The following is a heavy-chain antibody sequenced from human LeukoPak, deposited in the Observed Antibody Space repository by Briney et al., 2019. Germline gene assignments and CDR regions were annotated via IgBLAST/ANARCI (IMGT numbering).Heavy chain of an antibody. J-gene: IGHJ4*02. CDR2: IIPIFGTA. D-gene: IGHD5-24*01. V-gene: IGHV1-69*13. CDR3: ARVRRDGYKEDYFDY. Sequence: SVKVSCKASGGTFSSYAISWVRQAPGQGLEWMGGIIPIFGTANYAQKFQGRVTITADESTSTAYMELSSLRSEDTAVYYCARVRRDGYKEDYFDYWGQGTLVTVSS. CDR1: GGTFSSYA.